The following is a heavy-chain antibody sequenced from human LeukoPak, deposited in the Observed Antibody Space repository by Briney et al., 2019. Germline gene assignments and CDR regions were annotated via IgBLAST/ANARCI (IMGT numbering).Heavy chain of an antibody. J-gene: IGHJ5*02. CDR2: ISSSSSYI. Sequence: GGSLRLSCAASGFTFSSYSMNWVRQAPGKGLEWVSSISSSSSYIYYADSVKGRFTISRDNAKNSLYLQMNSLRAEDTAVYYCASGGTVATITEGWFDPWGQGTLVTVSS. CDR1: GFTFSSYS. CDR3: ASGGTVATITEGWFDP. D-gene: IGHD5-12*01. V-gene: IGHV3-21*01.